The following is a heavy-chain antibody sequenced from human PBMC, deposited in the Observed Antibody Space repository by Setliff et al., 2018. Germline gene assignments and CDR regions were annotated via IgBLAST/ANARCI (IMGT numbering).Heavy chain of an antibody. V-gene: IGHV1-69*05. CDR3: ARVGGYASAWHGIEAFDI. J-gene: IGHJ3*02. Sequence: SVKVSCKASGATFSSHGISWVRQAPGQGLEWMGGTIPMFGTTEYAQKFQGRLTIITDESTNTAFMQLSSLTYDDTAVYYCARVGGYASAWHGIEAFDIWGQGTKVTVSS. D-gene: IGHD6-19*01. CDR2: TIPMFGTT. CDR1: GATFSSHG.